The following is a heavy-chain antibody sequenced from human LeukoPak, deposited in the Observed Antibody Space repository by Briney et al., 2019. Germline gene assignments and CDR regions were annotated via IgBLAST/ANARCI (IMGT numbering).Heavy chain of an antibody. CDR3: AKAVGSSGYFSRDAFDI. CDR1: GFTFSSYA. J-gene: IGHJ3*02. V-gene: IGHV3-23*01. D-gene: IGHD3-22*01. Sequence: GGSLRLSYAPSGFTFSSYAMSWVCQAPGEGLEWVAVISGGGSGTYYADSVRGRFTISRDNSKNTVYLQMNSLRAEDTAIYYCAKAVGSSGYFSRDAFDIWGQGTMVTVSS. CDR2: ISGGGSGT.